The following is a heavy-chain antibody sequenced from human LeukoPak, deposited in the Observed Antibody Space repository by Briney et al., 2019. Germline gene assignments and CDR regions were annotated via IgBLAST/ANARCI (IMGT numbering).Heavy chain of an antibody. Sequence: PSETLSLTFTVSGGSISSYYWSWIRQPPGKGLEWIGYIYYSGSTNYNPSLKSRVTISVDTSKNQFSLKLSSVTAADAAVYYCARLRYYDSSAILDYWGQGTLVTVSS. J-gene: IGHJ4*02. V-gene: IGHV4-59*08. CDR3: ARLRYYDSSAILDY. CDR1: GGSISSYY. CDR2: IYYSGST. D-gene: IGHD3-22*01.